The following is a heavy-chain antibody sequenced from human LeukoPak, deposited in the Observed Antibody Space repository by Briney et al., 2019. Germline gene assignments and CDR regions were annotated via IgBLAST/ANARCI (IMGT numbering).Heavy chain of an antibody. CDR1: GYTFTGYY. V-gene: IGHV1-2*02. CDR3: ARFYCSSTSCQYNWFDP. D-gene: IGHD2-2*01. Sequence: ASVKVSCKASGYTFTGYYMHWVRQAPGQGLEWMGWINPNSGGTNSAQKFQGRVTLTRDTSISTAYMELSRPTSDDTAVCYCARFYCSSTSCQYNWFDPWGQGTLVTVSS. CDR2: INPNSGGT. J-gene: IGHJ5*02.